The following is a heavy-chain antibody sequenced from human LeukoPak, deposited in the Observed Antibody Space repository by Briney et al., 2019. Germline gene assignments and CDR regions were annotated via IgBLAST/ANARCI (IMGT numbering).Heavy chain of an antibody. CDR1: GFTFSSYD. Sequence: GGSLRLSCAASGFTFSSYDMHWVRQAPGKGLEWVSAISGSGGSTYYADSVKGRFTISRDNSKNTLYLQMNSLRAEDTAIYYCAKRRGLELLYYYYMDVWGKGTTVTVSS. J-gene: IGHJ6*03. CDR2: ISGSGGST. D-gene: IGHD1-7*01. CDR3: AKRRGLELLYYYYMDV. V-gene: IGHV3-23*01.